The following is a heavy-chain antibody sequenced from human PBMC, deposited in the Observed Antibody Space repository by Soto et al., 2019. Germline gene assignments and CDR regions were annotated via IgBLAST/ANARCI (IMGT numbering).Heavy chain of an antibody. CDR3: AKGLPERRSAYYRYNWFDP. V-gene: IGHV3-23*01. J-gene: IGHJ5*02. D-gene: IGHD3-3*01. CDR1: GFTFSSYA. Sequence: EVQLLESGGGSVKPGKSLRLSCAASGFTFSSYAMSWVRQAPGKGLEWVSVISGSGGSTYYADSVKGRFTISRDNSKNTLYLQMNNLRAEDTAVYYCAKGLPERRSAYYRYNWFDPWGQGTLFTVSS. CDR2: ISGSGGST.